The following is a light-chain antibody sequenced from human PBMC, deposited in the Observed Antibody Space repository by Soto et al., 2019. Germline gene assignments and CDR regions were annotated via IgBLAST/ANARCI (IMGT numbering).Light chain of an antibody. J-gene: IGKJ5*01. CDR2: DTA. Sequence: EIVMTQSPATLSMSPGERATLSCRASESVSGNLAWYQQKPGQAPRLLIYDTASRATAIPARFSGSGSGTEFTLTISSLQSEDFAVYYCQQYSKWPTFGQGTRLEIK. CDR1: ESVSGN. V-gene: IGKV3-15*01. CDR3: QQYSKWPT.